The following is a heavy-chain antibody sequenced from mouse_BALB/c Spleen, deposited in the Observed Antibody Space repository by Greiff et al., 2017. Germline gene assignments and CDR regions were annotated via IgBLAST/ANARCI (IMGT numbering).Heavy chain of an antibody. CDR2: IYPGSGST. V-gene: IGHV1-77*01. CDR1: GYTFTDYV. J-gene: IGHJ4*01. D-gene: IGHD1-1*01. Sequence: VQLQESGAELVKPGASVKMSCKASGYTFTDYVISWVKQRTGQGLEWIGEIYPGSGSTYYNEKFKGKATLTADKSSNTAYMQLSSLTSEDSAVYFCASSPYYYGSRNAMDYWGQGTSVTVSS. CDR3: ASSPYYYGSRNAMDY.